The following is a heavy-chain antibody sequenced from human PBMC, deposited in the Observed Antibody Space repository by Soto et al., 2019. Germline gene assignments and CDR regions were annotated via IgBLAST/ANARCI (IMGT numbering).Heavy chain of an antibody. CDR3: ARALAAYGYFDY. J-gene: IGHJ4*02. CDR1: GFTFSSYG. CDR2: IWYDGSNK. Sequence: GGSLRLSCAASGFTFSSYGMHWVRQAPGKGLEWVAVIWYDGSNKYYADSVKGRFTISRDNSKNTLYLQMNSLRAEDTAVYYYARALAAYGYFDYWGQGTLVTVSS. V-gene: IGHV3-33*01. D-gene: IGHD3-16*01.